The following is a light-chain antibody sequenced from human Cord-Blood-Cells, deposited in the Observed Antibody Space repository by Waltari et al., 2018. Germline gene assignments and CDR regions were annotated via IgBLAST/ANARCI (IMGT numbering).Light chain of an antibody. CDR2: GAS. CDR3: QQYNNWPPLT. V-gene: IGKV3-15*01. CDR1: QSVSGN. Sequence: EIVMTQSPATLSVSPGERATLSGRASQSVSGNLAWYQQNPGQAPRLLIYGASTRATGIPARFSGSGAGTEFTLTISSLQSEDFAVYYCQQYNNWPPLTFGGGTKVEIK. J-gene: IGKJ4*01.